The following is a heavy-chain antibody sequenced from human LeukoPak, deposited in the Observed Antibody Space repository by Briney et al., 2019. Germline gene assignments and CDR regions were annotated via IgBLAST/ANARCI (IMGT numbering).Heavy chain of an antibody. V-gene: IGHV4-38-2*01. CDR2: IYFSGIT. D-gene: IGHD3-10*01. J-gene: IGHJ4*02. Sequence: PSETLSLTCDVSGYSISTGDYWDWIRQPPEKGLEWIGSIYFSGITYYNPSLKSRVTISADMSENQFSLRLSSVTAADSAVYYCARLTSSNRGLMITHDYWGQGTLVSVSS. CDR1: GYSISTGDY. CDR3: ARLTSSNRGLMITHDY.